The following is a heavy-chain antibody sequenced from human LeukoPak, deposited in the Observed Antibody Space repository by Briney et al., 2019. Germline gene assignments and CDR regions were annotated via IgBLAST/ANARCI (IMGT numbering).Heavy chain of an antibody. CDR3: ARGGYYYGSGSYYPSYYYYYMDV. J-gene: IGHJ6*03. Sequence: PSETLSLTCTVSGGSISSYYWSWIRQPPGKGLEWIGYIYYSGSTNYNPSLKSRVTISVDTSKNQFSLKLSSVTAADTAVYYCARGGYYYGSGSYYPSYYYYYMDVWGKGTTATISS. D-gene: IGHD3-10*01. CDR2: IYYSGST. V-gene: IGHV4-59*01. CDR1: GGSISSYY.